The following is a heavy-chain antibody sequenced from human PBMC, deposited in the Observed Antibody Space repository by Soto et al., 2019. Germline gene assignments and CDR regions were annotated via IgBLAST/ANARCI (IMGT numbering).Heavy chain of an antibody. CDR2: IKRDGSET. Sequence: EVQLVESGGGLVQPGGSLRLSCAAPTFIFSTYWMTWVRQAPGKGLEWVANIKRDGSETHNADSVKGRFTISRDNAKNSLSLQKHSLRGEDTAVYYCVGDGNNWNDFDYWGQGTLVIVSS. CDR1: TFIFSTYW. CDR3: VGDGNNWNDFDY. D-gene: IGHD1-20*01. V-gene: IGHV3-7*01. J-gene: IGHJ4*02.